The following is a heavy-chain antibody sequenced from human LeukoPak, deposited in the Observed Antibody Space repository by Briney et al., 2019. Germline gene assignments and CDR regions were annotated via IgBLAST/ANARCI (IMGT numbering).Heavy chain of an antibody. CDR1: GFTFSSYA. J-gene: IGHJ3*02. V-gene: IGHV3-23*01. Sequence: GGSLRLSCAASGFTFSSYAMSWVRQAPGKGLEWVSAISGSGGSTYYADSVKGRFTISRDNSKNTLYLQMNSLRAEDTAVYYCATSEDLGYAFDIWGQGTMVTVSS. CDR3: ATSEDLGYAFDI. CDR2: ISGSGGST.